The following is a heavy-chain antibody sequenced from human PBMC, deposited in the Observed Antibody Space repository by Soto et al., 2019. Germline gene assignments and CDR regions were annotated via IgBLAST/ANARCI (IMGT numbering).Heavy chain of an antibody. CDR3: AGQYSSSSVEF. D-gene: IGHD6-6*01. CDR1: GFTFSDYY. CDR2: ISSGAITI. Sequence: GGSLRLSCAASGFTFSDYYMNWIRQAPGKGLEWVSYISSGAITIYYADSVKGRFTISRDNAKNSLYLQMNSLRAEDAAVYYCAGQYSSSSVEFWGQGTLVTVSS. J-gene: IGHJ4*02. V-gene: IGHV3-11*01.